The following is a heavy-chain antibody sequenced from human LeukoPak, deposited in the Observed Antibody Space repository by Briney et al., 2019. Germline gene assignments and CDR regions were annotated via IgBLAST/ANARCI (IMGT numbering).Heavy chain of an antibody. CDR3: AKDGGYSSSSWGNYYYYYYYMDV. CDR1: GFTFSSYA. D-gene: IGHD6-6*01. V-gene: IGHV3-23*01. Sequence: GGSLRLSCAASGFTFSSYAMSWVRQAPGKGLEWVSAISGSGGSTYYADSVKGRFTISRDNSKNTLYLQMNSLRAEDTAVYYCAKDGGYSSSSWGNYYYYYYYMDVWGKGTPVTVS. CDR2: ISGSGGST. J-gene: IGHJ6*03.